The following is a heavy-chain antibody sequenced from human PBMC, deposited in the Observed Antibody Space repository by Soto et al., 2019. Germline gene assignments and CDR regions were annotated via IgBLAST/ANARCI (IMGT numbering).Heavy chain of an antibody. CDR3: ASYGAVAGYGGWFDP. CDR1: GFTVSSNY. J-gene: IGHJ5*02. Sequence: EVQLVESGGGLVQPGGSLRLSCAASGFTVSSNYMSWVRQAPGKGLEWVSVIYSGGSTYYADSVKGRFTISRDNSKNTLYLQMNSLRAEDTAVYYCASYGAVAGYGGWFDPWGQGTLVTVSS. V-gene: IGHV3-66*01. D-gene: IGHD6-19*01. CDR2: IYSGGST.